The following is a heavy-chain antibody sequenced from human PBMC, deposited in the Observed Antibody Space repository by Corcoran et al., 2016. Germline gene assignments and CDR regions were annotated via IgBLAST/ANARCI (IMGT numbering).Heavy chain of an antibody. CDR1: GYTFTSYD. CDR2: MNPNSGNT. Sequence: QVQLVQSGAEVQKPGASVKVSCTASGYTFTSYDINWVRQATGPGLEWMGWMNPNSGNTGYAQKFQGRVTMTRNTSISTAYMELSSLRSEDTAVYCGARTARKYYYDRSGYSGFNYWGQGTLVTVSS. J-gene: IGHJ4*02. V-gene: IGHV1-8*01. CDR3: ARTARKYYYDRSGYSGFNY. D-gene: IGHD3-22*01.